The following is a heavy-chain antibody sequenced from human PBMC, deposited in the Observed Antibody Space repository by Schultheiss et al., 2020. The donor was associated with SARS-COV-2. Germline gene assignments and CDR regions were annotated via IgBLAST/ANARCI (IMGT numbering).Heavy chain of an antibody. CDR3: AKDGGSYYVDGRFDY. V-gene: IGHV3-66*02. J-gene: IGHJ4*02. D-gene: IGHD1-26*01. CDR2: IYSGGST. Sequence: GGSLRLSCAASGFTVSSNYMSWVRQAPGKGLEWVSVIYSGGSTYYADSVKGRFTISRDNSKNTLYLQMNSLRAEDTAVYYCAKDGGSYYVDGRFDYWGQGTLVTVSS. CDR1: GFTVSSNY.